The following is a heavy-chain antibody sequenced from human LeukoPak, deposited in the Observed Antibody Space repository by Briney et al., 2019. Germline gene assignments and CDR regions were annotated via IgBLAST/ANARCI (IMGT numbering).Heavy chain of an antibody. D-gene: IGHD5-24*01. J-gene: IGHJ5*02. Sequence: SETLSLTCAVYGGSFSGYYWSWIRQPPGKGLEWIGETNHSGSTNYNPSLKSRVTISVDTSKNQFSLKLSSVTAADTAVYYCTSRRAPSWFDPWGQGTLVTVSS. CDR1: GGSFSGYY. CDR3: TSRRAPSWFDP. CDR2: TNHSGST. V-gene: IGHV4-34*01.